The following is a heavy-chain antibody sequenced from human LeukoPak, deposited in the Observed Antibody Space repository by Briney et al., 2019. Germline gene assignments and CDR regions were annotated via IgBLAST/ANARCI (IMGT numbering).Heavy chain of an antibody. CDR1: GFTFSDYY. CDR2: ISSSGSTI. Sequence: PGGSLRLSCAASGFTFSDYYMSWIRQAPGKGLEWVSYISSSGSTIYYADSVKGRFTISRDNAKNSPYLQMNSLRAEDTAVYYCARRLDPGTAMATFDYWGRGTLVTVSS. D-gene: IGHD5-18*01. V-gene: IGHV3-11*04. CDR3: ARRLDPGTAMATFDY. J-gene: IGHJ4*02.